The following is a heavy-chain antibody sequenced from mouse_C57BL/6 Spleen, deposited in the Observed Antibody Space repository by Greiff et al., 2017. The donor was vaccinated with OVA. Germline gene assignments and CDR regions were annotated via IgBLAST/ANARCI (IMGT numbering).Heavy chain of an antibody. V-gene: IGHV1-81*01. D-gene: IGHD1-1*01. CDR3: ASPSTVVATDYAMDY. J-gene: IGHJ4*01. Sequence: VKLQESGAELARPGASVKLSCKASGYTFTSYGISWVKQRTGQGLEWIGEIYPRSGNTYYNEKFKGKATLTADKSSSTAYMELRSLTSEDSAVYFCASPSTVVATDYAMDYWGQGTSVTVSS. CDR2: IYPRSGNT. CDR1: GYTFTSYG.